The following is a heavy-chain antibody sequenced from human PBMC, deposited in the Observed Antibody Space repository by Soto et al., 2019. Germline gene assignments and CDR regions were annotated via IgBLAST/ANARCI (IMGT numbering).Heavy chain of an antibody. J-gene: IGHJ5*02. CDR2: IYYSGST. V-gene: IGHV4-31*03. CDR1: GGSISSGGYY. Sequence: PSETLSLTCTVSGGSISSGGYYWSWIRQHPGKGLEWIGYIYYSGSTYYNPSLKSRVTISVDTSKNQFSLKLSSVTAADTAVYYCARGMTYYDFWSGYTNWFDPWGQGTLVTVSS. CDR3: ARGMTYYDFWSGYTNWFDP. D-gene: IGHD3-3*01.